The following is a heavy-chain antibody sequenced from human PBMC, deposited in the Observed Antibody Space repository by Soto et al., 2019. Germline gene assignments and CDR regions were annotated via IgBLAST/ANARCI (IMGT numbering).Heavy chain of an antibody. CDR3: ARKIAQLLLT. J-gene: IGHJ4*02. D-gene: IGHD2-2*01. V-gene: IGHV1-69*06. Sequence: QVQLVQSGAEVKKPGSSVKVSCKASGGTFSSYAISWVRQAPGQGLEWMGGIIPIFGTANYAQKFQGRVTIPADKSTSKAYRELSSLRSEDTPVYYCARKIAQLLLTGGQGTLVPVPS. CDR1: GGTFSSYA. CDR2: IIPIFGTA.